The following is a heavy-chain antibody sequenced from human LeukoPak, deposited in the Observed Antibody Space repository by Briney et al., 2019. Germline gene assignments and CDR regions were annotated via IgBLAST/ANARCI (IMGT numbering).Heavy chain of an antibody. CDR3: ARDLSGSLYFDY. V-gene: IGHV4-4*07. CDR2: LFISGST. D-gene: IGHD3-10*01. J-gene: IGHJ4*02. Sequence: SETLSLTCTVSGASISSYYYSWIRQTAGRGLEWIGRLFISGSTDYNTSPKSRVTISVDTSNNQFSLNLNSVTAADTAAYFCARDLSGSLYFDYWGQGVLVTVS. CDR1: GASISSYY.